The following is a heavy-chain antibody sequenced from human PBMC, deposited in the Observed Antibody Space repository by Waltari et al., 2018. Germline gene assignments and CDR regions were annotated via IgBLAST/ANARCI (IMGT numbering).Heavy chain of an antibody. CDR1: GGSFSGYY. CDR2: INHREST. V-gene: IGHV4-34*01. D-gene: IGHD4-17*01. Sequence: QVQLQQWGAGLLKPSETLSLTCAVYGGSFSGYYWSWIRQPPGKGLDWIGKINHRESTNYNPSLKSRVTISVDTSKNQFSLKLSSVTAADTAVYYCARGLTVTTINFDYWGQGTLVTVSS. CDR3: ARGLTVTTINFDY. J-gene: IGHJ4*02.